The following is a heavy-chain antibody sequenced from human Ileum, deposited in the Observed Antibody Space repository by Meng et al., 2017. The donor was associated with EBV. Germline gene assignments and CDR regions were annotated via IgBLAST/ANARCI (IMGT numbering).Heavy chain of an antibody. V-gene: IGHV4-4*03. D-gene: IGHD3-22*01. CDR3: ARLDSSGYYFGGWFDP. CDR2: IYHHGTA. Sequence: QGQLRESGPRLVKPPGTVSFPCAVSGGSISSNKWWSRVRQSPGTGLEWIGEIYHHGTANYNPPLMSRVTISVDTSKNKFFLNLTSLTAADTAVYYCARLDSSGYYFGGWFDPWGQGILVTVSS. CDR1: GGSISSNKW. J-gene: IGHJ5*02.